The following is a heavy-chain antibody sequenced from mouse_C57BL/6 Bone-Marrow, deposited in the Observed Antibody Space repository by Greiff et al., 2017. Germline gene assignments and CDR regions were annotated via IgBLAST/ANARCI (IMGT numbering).Heavy chain of an antibody. CDR1: GYTFTSYS. J-gene: IGHJ2*01. V-gene: IGHV1-81*01. CDR3: AGGDYYGPTY. CDR2: IYPRSGNT. Sequence: VQLQQSGAELARPGASVKLSCKASGYTFTSYSISWVKQRTGQGLEWIGEIYPRSGNTYYNEKFKGKATLTADKSSSTAYMELHSLTSEDSADYCCAGGDYYGPTYWGQGTTLTVSS. D-gene: IGHD1-1*01.